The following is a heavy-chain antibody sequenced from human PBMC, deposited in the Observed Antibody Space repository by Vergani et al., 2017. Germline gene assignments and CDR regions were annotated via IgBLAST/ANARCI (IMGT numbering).Heavy chain of an antibody. CDR3: ARRSVFHGGPYYYYYMDV. CDR2: IYYSGST. CDR1: GGSFSGYY. J-gene: IGHJ6*03. Sequence: QVQLQQWGAGLLKPSETLSLTCAVYGGSFSGYYWSWIRQPPGKGLEWIGYIYYSGSTNYNPSLKSRVTISVDTSKNQFSLKLSSVTAADTAVYYCARRSVFHGGPYYYYYMDVWGKGTTVTVSS. V-gene: IGHV4-34*11. D-gene: IGHD4-23*01.